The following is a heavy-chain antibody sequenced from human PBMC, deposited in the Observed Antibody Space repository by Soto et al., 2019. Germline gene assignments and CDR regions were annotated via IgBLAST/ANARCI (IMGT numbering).Heavy chain of an antibody. D-gene: IGHD6-13*01. CDR3: AKDHRGSSWPNWFDP. J-gene: IGHJ5*02. CDR1: GFTFSSYA. V-gene: IGHV3-23*01. CDR2: ISGSGGST. Sequence: GGSLRLSCAASGFTFSSYAMSWVRQAPGKGLEWVSAISGSGGSTYYADSVKGRFTISRDNSKNTLYLQMNSLRAEDTAVYYCAKDHRGSSWPNWFDPWGQGTLVTVSS.